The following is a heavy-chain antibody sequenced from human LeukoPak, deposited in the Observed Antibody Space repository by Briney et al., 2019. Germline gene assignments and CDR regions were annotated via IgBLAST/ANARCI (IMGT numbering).Heavy chain of an antibody. Sequence: SETLSLTCTVSGGSISGYYWSWIRQAPGKGLEWIGYFYSSGNSNYNPSLKSRVTISGDSSKSQLSLRLNSVTAADTAVYYCARDTPIIAGDYYYYGMDVWGQGTTVTVSS. CDR1: GGSISGYY. CDR3: ARDTPIIAGDYYYYGMDV. V-gene: IGHV4-59*01. D-gene: IGHD6-13*01. CDR2: FYSSGNS. J-gene: IGHJ6*02.